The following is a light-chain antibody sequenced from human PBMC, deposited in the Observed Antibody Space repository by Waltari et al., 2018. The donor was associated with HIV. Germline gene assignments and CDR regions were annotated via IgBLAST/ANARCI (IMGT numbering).Light chain of an antibody. CDR1: RTNIGVNS. CDR3: SAWDDDVNGL. Sequence: QSGLTQPPSASGTPGQRVTSSCSGRRTNIGVNSVLWYQQPPGTAPRLLIYNTNQRPSGVPDRFSGSKSGTSAYLAISGLQAADEADYYCSAWDDDVNGLFGGGTKLTVL. V-gene: IGLV1-44*01. J-gene: IGLJ2*01. CDR2: NTN.